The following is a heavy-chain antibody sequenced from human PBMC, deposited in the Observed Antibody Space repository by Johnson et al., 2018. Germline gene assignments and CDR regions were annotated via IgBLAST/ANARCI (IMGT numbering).Heavy chain of an antibody. D-gene: IGHD2-15*01. Sequence: QVQLQESGPGLVKPSQTLSLTCTVSDGSISSGSYYWSWIRQPAGKGLEWIGRIFTTGNTNYNPSLKSRVVISVDTSKSQFSLNLTSVTAADTAVSYCARDGGLLRGFDVWGQGTWVTVSS. V-gene: IGHV4-61*02. CDR2: IFTTGNT. J-gene: IGHJ3*01. CDR3: ARDGGLLRGFDV. CDR1: DGSISSGSYY.